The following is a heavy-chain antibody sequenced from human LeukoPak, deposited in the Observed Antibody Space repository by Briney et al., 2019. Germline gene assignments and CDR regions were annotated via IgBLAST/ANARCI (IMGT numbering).Heavy chain of an antibody. D-gene: IGHD5-18*01. CDR2: INHSGST. V-gene: IGHV4-34*01. CDR1: GGSISSYY. Sequence: SETLSLTCTVSGGSISSYYWSWIRQPPGKGLEWIGEINHSGSTNYNPSLKSRVTISVDTSKNQFSLKLSSVTAGDTAVYYCARASWVQLWPPLDYWGQGTLVTVSS. CDR3: ARASWVQLWPPLDY. J-gene: IGHJ4*02.